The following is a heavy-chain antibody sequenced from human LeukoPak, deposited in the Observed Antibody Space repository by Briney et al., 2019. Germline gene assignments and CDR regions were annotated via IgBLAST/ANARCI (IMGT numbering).Heavy chain of an antibody. V-gene: IGHV4-34*01. CDR1: GGSFSGYY. J-gene: IGHJ6*02. CDR3: ARGRIAARPGVPFYYYYGMDV. D-gene: IGHD6-6*01. Sequence: SETLSLTCAVYGGSFSGYYWSWIRQHPGKGLEWIGYIYYSGSTYYNPSLKSRVTISVDTSKNQFSLQPSSVTAADTAVYYCARGRIAARPGVPFYYYYGMDVWGQGTTVTVSS. CDR2: IYYSGST.